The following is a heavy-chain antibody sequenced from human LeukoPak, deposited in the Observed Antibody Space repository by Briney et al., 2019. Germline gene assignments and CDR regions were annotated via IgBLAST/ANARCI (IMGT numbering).Heavy chain of an antibody. CDR3: ARHGVGATTTLFDY. CDR1: GGSISSYY. D-gene: IGHD1-26*01. CDR2: IYYSGST. V-gene: IGHV4-59*04. J-gene: IGHJ4*02. Sequence: SETLSLTCTVSGGSISSYYWSWIRQPPGKELEWIGYIYYSGSTYYNPSLKSRVTMSVDTSKNQFSLKLSSVTAADTAVYYCARHGVGATTTLFDYWGQGTLVTVSS.